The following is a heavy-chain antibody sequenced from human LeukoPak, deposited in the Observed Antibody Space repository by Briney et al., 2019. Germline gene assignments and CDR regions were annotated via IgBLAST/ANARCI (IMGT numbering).Heavy chain of an antibody. V-gene: IGHV4-59*01. CDR2: IYYSGST. CDR1: GGSISSYY. Sequence: SETLSLTCTVSGGSISSYYWSWIRQPPGKGLEWVGYIYYSGSTNYNPSLKSRVTISVDTSKNQFSLKLSSVTAADTAVYYCARDRSEFDYWGQGTLVTVSS. J-gene: IGHJ4*02. CDR3: ARDRSEFDY.